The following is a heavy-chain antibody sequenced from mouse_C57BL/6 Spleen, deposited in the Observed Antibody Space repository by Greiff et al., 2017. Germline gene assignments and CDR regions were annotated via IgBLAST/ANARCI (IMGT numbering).Heavy chain of an antibody. J-gene: IGHJ4*01. CDR2: ISSGSSTI. Sequence: EVKLVESGGGLVKPGGSLKLSCAASGFTFSDYGMHWVRQAPEKGLEWVAYISSGSSTIYYADTVKGRFTISRDNAKNTLFLQMTSLRSEDTAMYYCARGYCSSYNYAMDYWGQGTSVTVSS. CDR1: GFTFSDYG. CDR3: ARGYCSSYNYAMDY. V-gene: IGHV5-17*01. D-gene: IGHD1-1*01.